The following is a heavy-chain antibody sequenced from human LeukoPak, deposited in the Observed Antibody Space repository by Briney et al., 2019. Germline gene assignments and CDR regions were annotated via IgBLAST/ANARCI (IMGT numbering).Heavy chain of an antibody. CDR3: AKELLHYYDSSGYYSY. CDR2: ISGDGGST. CDR1: GFTFDDYA. Sequence: GGSLSLSCAASGFTFDDYAMHWVRQAPGKGLEWVSLISGDGGSTYYADSVKGRFTISRDNSKNSLYLQMNSLRTEDTALYYCAKELLHYYDSSGYYSYWGQGTLVTVSS. J-gene: IGHJ4*02. V-gene: IGHV3-43*02. D-gene: IGHD3-22*01.